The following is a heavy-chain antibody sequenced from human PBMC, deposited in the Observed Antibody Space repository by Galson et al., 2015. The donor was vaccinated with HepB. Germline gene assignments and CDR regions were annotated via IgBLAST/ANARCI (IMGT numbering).Heavy chain of an antibody. V-gene: IGHV3-33*01. CDR1: GFTFSSYG. J-gene: IGHJ5*02. Sequence: SLRLSCAASGFTFSSYGMHWVRQAPGKGLEWVAVIWYDGSNKYYADSVKGRFTISRDNSKNTLYLQMNSLRAEDTAVYYCARDFRLYDYGDRGWFDPWGQGTLVTVSS. CDR2: IWYDGSNK. D-gene: IGHD4-17*01. CDR3: ARDFRLYDYGDRGWFDP.